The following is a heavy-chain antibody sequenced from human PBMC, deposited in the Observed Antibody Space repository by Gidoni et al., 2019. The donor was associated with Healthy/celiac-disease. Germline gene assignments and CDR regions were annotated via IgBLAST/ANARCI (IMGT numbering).Heavy chain of an antibody. Sequence: QVQLVESGGGVVQPGRSLRLSCAASGFTFSSYGRHLVRQAPGKGLEWVAVIGYDGSNKYYADSVKGRFTISRDNSKNTLYLQMNSLRAEDTAVYYCARDFPYCSSTSCYTTEAFDYWGQGTLVTVSS. J-gene: IGHJ4*02. CDR3: ARDFPYCSSTSCYTTEAFDY. V-gene: IGHV3-33*01. CDR2: IGYDGSNK. D-gene: IGHD2-2*02. CDR1: GFTFSSYG.